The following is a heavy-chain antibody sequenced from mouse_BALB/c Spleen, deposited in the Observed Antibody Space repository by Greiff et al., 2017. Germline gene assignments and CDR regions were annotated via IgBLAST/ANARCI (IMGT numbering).Heavy chain of an antibody. CDR2: IWAGGST. V-gene: IGHV2-9*02. Sequence: VKLMESGPGLVAPSQSLSITCTVSGFSLTSYGVHWVRQPPGKGLEWLGVIWAGGSTNYNSALMSRLSISKDNSKSQVFLKMNSLQTDDTAMYCCASCMISLAMDYWGQGTSVTVSS. CDR3: ASCMISLAMDY. D-gene: IGHD2-4*01. J-gene: IGHJ4*01. CDR1: GFSLTSYG.